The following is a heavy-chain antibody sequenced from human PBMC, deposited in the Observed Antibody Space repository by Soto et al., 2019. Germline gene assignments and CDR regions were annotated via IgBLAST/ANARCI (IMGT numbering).Heavy chain of an antibody. D-gene: IGHD1-26*01. J-gene: IGHJ3*02. CDR2: INPNSGGT. V-gene: IGHV1-2*04. CDR3: ARGRREWEPRTLDAFDI. CDR1: GYTFTGSY. Sequence: GASVKVSCKASGYTFTGSYMHWVRQAPGQGLEWMGWINPNSGGTNYAQKFQGWVTMTRDTSISTAYMELSRLRSDDTAVYYCARGRREWEPRTLDAFDIWGQGTMVTVSS.